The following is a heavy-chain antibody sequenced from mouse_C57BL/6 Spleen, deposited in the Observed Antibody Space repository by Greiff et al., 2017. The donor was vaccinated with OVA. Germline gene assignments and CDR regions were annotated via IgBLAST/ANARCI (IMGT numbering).Heavy chain of an antibody. Sequence: VQLQQPGAELVMPGASVKLSCKASGYTFTSYWMHWVKQRPGQGLEWIGEIDPSDSYTNYNQKFKGKSTLTVDKSSSTAYMQLSSLTSEDSAVYYCARSATLRQAPYYFDYWGQGTTLTVSS. CDR2: IDPSDSYT. CDR1: GYTFTSYW. CDR3: ARSATLRQAPYYFDY. D-gene: IGHD1-2*01. J-gene: IGHJ2*01. V-gene: IGHV1-69*01.